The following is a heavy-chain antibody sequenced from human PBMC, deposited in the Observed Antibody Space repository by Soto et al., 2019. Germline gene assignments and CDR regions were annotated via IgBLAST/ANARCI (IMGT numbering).Heavy chain of an antibody. CDR1: DFTLSSYG. CDR2: IRGRGATT. D-gene: IGHD3-9*01. V-gene: IGHV3-23*01. J-gene: IGHJ4*02. CDR3: AKDVNYDVLAGYYYY. Sequence: EVQLLESGGGLVQPGGSLRLSCAASDFTLSSYGMTWVRQPPGKGLEWVSTIRGRGATTYYADSVKGRFTISRDDSKNRLYLQMTSMRVDDTAVYFCAKDVNYDVLAGYYYYWGQGTRVTVSS.